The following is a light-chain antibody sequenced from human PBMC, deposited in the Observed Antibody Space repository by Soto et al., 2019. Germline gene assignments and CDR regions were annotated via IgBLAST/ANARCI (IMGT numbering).Light chain of an antibody. J-gene: IGKJ1*01. V-gene: IGKV3-20*01. CDR3: QQYGSSPWT. CDR2: AAS. CDR1: QSISSNF. Sequence: ETVLTQSPDTLSLSPGEGATLSCRASQSISSNFLAWYQQRPGQAPRLLIYAASSRATGIPDRFSGSGSGTDFTLTISRLEPEDFAVYYCQQYGSSPWTFGQGTKVDIK.